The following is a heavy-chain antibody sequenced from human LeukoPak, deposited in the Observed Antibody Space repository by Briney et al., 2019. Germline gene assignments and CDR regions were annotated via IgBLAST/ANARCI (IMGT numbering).Heavy chain of an antibody. CDR1: GGSISSYY. CDR3: ARDRSSTSCFDY. CDR2: IYYSGST. J-gene: IGHJ4*02. V-gene: IGHV4-59*01. Sequence: PSETLSLTCTVSGGSISSYYWSWIRQPPGKGLKWIGYIYYSGSTNYNPSLESRVTISVDASKNQFSLKLSSVTAADTAVYYCARDRSSTSCFDYWGQGTLVTVSS. D-gene: IGHD2-2*01.